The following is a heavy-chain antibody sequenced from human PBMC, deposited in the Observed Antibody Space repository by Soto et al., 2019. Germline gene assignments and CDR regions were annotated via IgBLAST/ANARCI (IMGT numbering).Heavy chain of an antibody. CDR1: GFTFSDHY. J-gene: IGHJ4*02. V-gene: IGHV3-72*01. CDR3: ARAFYGSGSYSLDY. D-gene: IGHD3-10*01. CDR2: TRNRANGYTT. Sequence: PGGSLRLSCAASGFTFSDHYMDWVRQAPAKGLEWVGRTRNRANGYTTEYAASVKGRFTISRDDSKNSLYLQMNSLKTDDTVVYYCARAFYGSGSYSLDYWGQGALVTVSS.